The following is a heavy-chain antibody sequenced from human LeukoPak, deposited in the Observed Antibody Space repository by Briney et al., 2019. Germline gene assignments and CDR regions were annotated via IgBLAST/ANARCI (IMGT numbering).Heavy chain of an antibody. Sequence: ASVKVSCKASGYTFTSYAMNWVGQAPGQGLEWMGGFDINTGDGTYAQGFTGRVVFSLDSSVSKDYLQMSRLMAEDSAVYFFARRGYRATGGYYYYYMDVWGKGTTVTVSS. CDR2: FDINTGDG. J-gene: IGHJ6*03. V-gene: IGHV7-4-1*02. CDR3: ARRGYRATGGYYYYYMDV. D-gene: IGHD6-13*01. CDR1: GYTFTSYA.